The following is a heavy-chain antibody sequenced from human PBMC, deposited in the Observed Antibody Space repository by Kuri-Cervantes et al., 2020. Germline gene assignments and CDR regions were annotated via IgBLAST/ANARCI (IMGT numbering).Heavy chain of an antibody. CDR1: DYSISSTYY. CDR3: ARRHNSGWIDY. V-gene: IGHV4-38-2*01. J-gene: IGHJ4*02. CDR2: IHHSGST. D-gene: IGHD6-19*01. Sequence: SETLSLTCAVSDYSISSTYYWGWIRQPPGKGLEWIGSIHHSGSTYYSPSLKSRVTISVGTSKNQFSLRLPSVTAADTAVYYCARRHNSGWIDYWGQGTLVTVSS.